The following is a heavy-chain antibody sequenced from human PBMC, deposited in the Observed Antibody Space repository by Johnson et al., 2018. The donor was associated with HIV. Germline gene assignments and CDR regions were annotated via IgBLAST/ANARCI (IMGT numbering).Heavy chain of an antibody. V-gene: IGHV3-11*04. J-gene: IGHJ3*02. CDR2: ISSSGRTI. CDR1: GFTFSDYY. CDR3: ARDATPSRPGDAFDI. Sequence: QLVESGGGLVQPGGSLRLSCAASGFTFSDYYMTWIRQAPGKGLEWVSYISSSGRTIYDADSVKGRFTISRDNAKNSLYLQMNSRRAEDTAVYYCARDATPSRPGDAFDIWGQGTMVTVSS.